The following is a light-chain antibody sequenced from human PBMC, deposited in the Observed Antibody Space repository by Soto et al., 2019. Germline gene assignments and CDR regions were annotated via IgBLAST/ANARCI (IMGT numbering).Light chain of an antibody. J-gene: IGKJ1*01. CDR3: QQYRDLPQT. CDR2: NSS. V-gene: IGKV3-20*01. CDR1: QSVRSNY. Sequence: EIVLTQSPGTLSLSPGERATLSCRASQSVRSNYLAWYQQKPGQAPRLLIYNSSTRATGIPDRFSGSGSGTDFTLTISRLEPEDFALYYCQQYRDLPQTFGQGTRWIS.